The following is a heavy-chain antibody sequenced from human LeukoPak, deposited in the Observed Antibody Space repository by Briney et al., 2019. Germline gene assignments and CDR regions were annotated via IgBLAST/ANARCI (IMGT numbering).Heavy chain of an antibody. V-gene: IGHV3-23*01. CDR2: IRDNGATT. D-gene: IGHD2-15*01. Sequence: GGSLRLSCSVSGFTFENFAMNWVRQAPGKGLEWVSVIRDNGATTFYADSVKGRLTISRDESKNTLYLQMNNLGAEDTAVYYCARRYCSGGICYFFDYWGQGTLVTASS. CDR3: ARRYCSGGICYFFDY. CDR1: GFTFENFA. J-gene: IGHJ4*02.